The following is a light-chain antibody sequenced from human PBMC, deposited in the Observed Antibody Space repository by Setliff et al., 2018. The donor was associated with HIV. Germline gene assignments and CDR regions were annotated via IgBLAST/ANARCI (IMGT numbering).Light chain of an antibody. CDR2: DVS. CDR3: SSYTSSSTYV. V-gene: IGLV2-14*01. CDR1: SSDVGGYNY. J-gene: IGLJ1*01. Sequence: QSVLTQPASVSGSPGQSITISCTGTSSDVGGYNYVSWYQQHPGKAPKFMIYDVSKRPSGVSNRFSGSKSGNTASLTISGLQAEYEADYYCSSYTSSSTYVFGTGTKVT.